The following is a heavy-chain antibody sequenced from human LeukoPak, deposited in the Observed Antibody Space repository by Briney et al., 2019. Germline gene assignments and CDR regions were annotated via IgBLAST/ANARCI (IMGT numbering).Heavy chain of an antibody. CDR3: ARDREMASGGFDY. D-gene: IGHD5-24*01. V-gene: IGHV1-69*04. J-gene: IGHJ4*02. CDR2: ITPIRGVE. CDR1: GRTFTSHS. Sequence: SGKVSCKPPGRTFTSHSLNWVRQAPGQGLEWRGRITPIRGVENYAQNFQSRATITANKSTSTFYMELSSLRIEDTALNYCARDREMASGGFDYWGQGTLVTVSS.